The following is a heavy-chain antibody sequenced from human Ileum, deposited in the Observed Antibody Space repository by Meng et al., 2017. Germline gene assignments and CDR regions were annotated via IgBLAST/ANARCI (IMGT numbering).Heavy chain of an antibody. J-gene: IGHJ4*02. V-gene: IGHV3-7*01. Sequence: GSLRLSCAASGFTFSSYWMTWVCQAPGKGLEWVATMGEDGSDHYYVDSEKGRFTISRDNAKNSVYLQMNSLRDEDTAVYYCTRGGGRDYGYWGQGTLVTVSS. CDR1: GFTFSSYW. D-gene: IGHD3-16*01. CDR2: MGEDGSDH. CDR3: TRGGGRDYGY.